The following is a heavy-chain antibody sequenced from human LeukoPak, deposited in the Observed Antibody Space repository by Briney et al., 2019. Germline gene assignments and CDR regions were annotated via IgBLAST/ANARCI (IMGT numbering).Heavy chain of an antibody. CDR2: LYSDGNT. V-gene: IGHV3-53*01. CDR1: GFTFSNYW. Sequence: GGSLRLSCAASGFTFSNYWMTWVRQAPGKGLEWISVLYSDGNTKYADSVQGRFTISRDNSKNTLYLEMNSLSPDDTAVYYCARGVEPLAANTLAYWGQGTLVTVSS. D-gene: IGHD1-14*01. CDR3: ARGVEPLAANTLAY. J-gene: IGHJ4*02.